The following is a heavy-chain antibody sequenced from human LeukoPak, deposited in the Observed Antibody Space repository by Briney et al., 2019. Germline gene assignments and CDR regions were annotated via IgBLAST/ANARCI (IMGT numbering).Heavy chain of an antibody. Sequence: GGSLRLSCAASGFTFSSYWMHWVRQAPGKGLVWVSRINTDGSSTSYADSVKGRFTISRDNAKNTLYLQMNSLRAEDTAVYYCAKDPSPVAVDYYSGMDVWGQGTTVTVSS. V-gene: IGHV3-74*01. D-gene: IGHD6-19*01. CDR2: INTDGSST. CDR3: AKDPSPVAVDYYSGMDV. J-gene: IGHJ6*02. CDR1: GFTFSSYW.